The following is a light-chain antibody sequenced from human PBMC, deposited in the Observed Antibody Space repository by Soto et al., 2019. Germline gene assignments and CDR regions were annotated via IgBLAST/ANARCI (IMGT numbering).Light chain of an antibody. CDR3: QQTFRSPYT. V-gene: IGKV1-39*01. CDR2: GTS. J-gene: IGKJ2*01. Sequence: DIQMTQSPSSLSASVGDRVAITCRASLSVATFLNWYQQRPGEAPKLLIYGTSTLQSGVPARFRGSGFGTDFTLTITSLQREDSATYYCQQTFRSPYTFGQGTKLEI. CDR1: LSVATF.